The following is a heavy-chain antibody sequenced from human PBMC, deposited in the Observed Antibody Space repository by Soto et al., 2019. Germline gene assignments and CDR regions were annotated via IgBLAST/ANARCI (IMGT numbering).Heavy chain of an antibody. D-gene: IGHD1-7*01. Sequence: SQTLSLTCALSGDSVSSNNAAWKWVQLSPSRGLEWLARTYYRSRWYNDYAVSVRSRITVNPDTSKNQFSLQLTSVTPEDTAVYYCAGTTSHQWYYMDVWGKGTTVTVSS. CDR3: AGTTSHQWYYMDV. CDR1: GDSVSSNNAA. V-gene: IGHV6-1*01. CDR2: TYYRSRWYN. J-gene: IGHJ6*03.